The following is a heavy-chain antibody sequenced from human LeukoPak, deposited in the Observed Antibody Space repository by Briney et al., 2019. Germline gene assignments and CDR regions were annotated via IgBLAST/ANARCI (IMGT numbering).Heavy chain of an antibody. CDR2: IIPIFGTA. D-gene: IGHD5-24*01. CDR3: ATVLEARWLQRYFDY. J-gene: IGHJ4*02. V-gene: IGHV1-69*06. Sequence: GASVKVSCKASGYTFTSYYMHWVRQAPGQGLEWMGGIIPIFGTANYAQKFQGRVMITADKSTSTAYMELSSLRSEDTAVYYCATVLEARWLQRYFDYWGQGTLVTVSS. CDR1: GYTFTSYY.